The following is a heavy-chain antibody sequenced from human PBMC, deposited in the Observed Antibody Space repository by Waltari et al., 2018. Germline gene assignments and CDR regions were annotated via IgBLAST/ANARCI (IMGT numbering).Heavy chain of an antibody. J-gene: IGHJ6*03. CDR2: IIPMLGIT. D-gene: IGHD4-17*01. CDR1: GGTFCSYA. V-gene: IGHV1-69*04. CDR3: ARTVTPGDYYNYYMDV. Sequence: QVQLVQSGAEVKKPGSSVKVPCKASGGTFCSYAISWLRQAPGQGLEWMGGIIPMLGITNYAHKFQGKVTITADESTSTAYMELRSLRSEDTAVYYCARTVTPGDYYNYYMDVWGKGTTVTVSS.